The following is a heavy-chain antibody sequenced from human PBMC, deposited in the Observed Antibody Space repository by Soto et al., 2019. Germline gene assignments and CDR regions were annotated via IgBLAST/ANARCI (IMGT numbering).Heavy chain of an antibody. Sequence: PSETLSLTCTVSGGSVSSGRYYWSWIRQPPGKGLEWIGYIYYSGLTNYSPSLKSRVAISIDTSKNQFSLKLSSVTAADTAVYYCARSQPRIGYCSGGSCYTAWSYYYGMDVWGQGTTVTVSS. CDR2: IYYSGLT. J-gene: IGHJ6*02. CDR1: GGSVSSGRYY. CDR3: ARSQPRIGYCSGGSCYTAWSYYYGMDV. D-gene: IGHD2-15*01. V-gene: IGHV4-61*01.